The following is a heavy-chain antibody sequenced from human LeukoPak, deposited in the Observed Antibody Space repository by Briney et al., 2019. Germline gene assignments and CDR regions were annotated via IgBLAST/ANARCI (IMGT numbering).Heavy chain of an antibody. Sequence: GGSLRLSCAASGFTFSDHAMSWVRQAPGKGLEWVANIKQDGGQIYYLESVKGRFTVSRDNAKNSLYLQMNSLRAEDTAVYYCARLGARQMPEYWGQGTLVTVSS. J-gene: IGHJ4*02. CDR1: GFTFSDHA. CDR2: IKQDGGQI. V-gene: IGHV3-7*01. CDR3: ARLGARQMPEY. D-gene: IGHD2-2*01.